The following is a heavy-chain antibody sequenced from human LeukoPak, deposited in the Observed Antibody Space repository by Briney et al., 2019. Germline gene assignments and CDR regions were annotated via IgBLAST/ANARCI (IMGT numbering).Heavy chain of an antibody. CDR2: IYSSGST. Sequence: SETLSLTCTVSGGSLTGYYWSWIRQPPGKGLEWIGYIYSSGSTNYNPSLKSRVTISVDTSKNQFSLKLNSVTAADTAVYYCARDGKAFDIWGQGTMVTVSS. V-gene: IGHV4-59*01. D-gene: IGHD1-1*01. CDR1: GGSLTGYY. J-gene: IGHJ3*02. CDR3: ARDGKAFDI.